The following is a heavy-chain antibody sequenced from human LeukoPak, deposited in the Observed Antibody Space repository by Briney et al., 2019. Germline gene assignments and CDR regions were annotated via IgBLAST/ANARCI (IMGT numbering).Heavy chain of an antibody. V-gene: IGHV3-21*01. D-gene: IGHD2-2*01. Sequence: PGGSLRLSCARSEFTFSSYSMNWVRQAPGKGLEWVSSISSSSSYIYYADSVKGRFTISRDNAKNSLYLQMNSLRAEDTAVYYCASYCSSTSCYVPDYGMDVWGQGTTVTVSS. CDR2: ISSSSSYI. J-gene: IGHJ6*02. CDR1: EFTFSSYS. CDR3: ASYCSSTSCYVPDYGMDV.